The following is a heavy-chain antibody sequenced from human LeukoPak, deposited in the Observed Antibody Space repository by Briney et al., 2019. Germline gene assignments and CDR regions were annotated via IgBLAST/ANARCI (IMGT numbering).Heavy chain of an antibody. V-gene: IGHV3-7*01. D-gene: IGHD2-15*01. CDR1: GFTFSNSW. Sequence: GGSLRLSCAAYGFTFSNSWMTWVRQAPGKDLEWVATINPDGSKVAYVGSVKGRFTISRDNAKNSVYLQMSSLRVEETGVFYCARDRGYSSLDYWGQGALVAVSS. CDR3: ARDRGYSSLDY. J-gene: IGHJ4*02. CDR2: INPDGSKV.